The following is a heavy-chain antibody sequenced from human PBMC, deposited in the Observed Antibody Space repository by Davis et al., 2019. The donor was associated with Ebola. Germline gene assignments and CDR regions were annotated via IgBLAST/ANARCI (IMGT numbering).Heavy chain of an antibody. Sequence: MPSETLSLTCTVSGGSISSYYWSWIPQPPGKGLEWIGEINHSGSTNYNPSLKSRVTISVDTSKNQFSLNLSSVTAADTAVYYCARGDCSSTSCYTGRGWDSIFLGSRDVWGKGTTVSVSS. CDR1: GGSISSYY. V-gene: IGHV4-59*01. D-gene: IGHD2-2*02. J-gene: IGHJ6*04. CDR2: INHSGST. CDR3: ARGDCSSTSCYTGRGWDSIFLGSRDV.